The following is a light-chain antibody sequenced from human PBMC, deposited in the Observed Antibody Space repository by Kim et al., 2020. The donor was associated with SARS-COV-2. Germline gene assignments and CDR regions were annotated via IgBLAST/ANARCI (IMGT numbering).Light chain of an antibody. CDR2: GAS. J-gene: IGKJ4*01. CDR3: QQRSDWPT. Sequence: EIVLTQSPATLSLSPGERATLSCRASQSVSGSLGWYQQKPGQAPRLLIYGASNRASGIPSRFSGSGSGTDFTLTISNLEPEDFAVYYCQQRSDWPTFGGGTKVEI. CDR1: QSVSGS. V-gene: IGKV3-11*01.